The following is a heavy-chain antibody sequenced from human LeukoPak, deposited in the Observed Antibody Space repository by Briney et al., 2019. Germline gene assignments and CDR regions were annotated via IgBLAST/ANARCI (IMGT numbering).Heavy chain of an antibody. V-gene: IGHV3-33*01. CDR3: ARDRSGWDNHFDY. D-gene: IGHD6-19*01. CDR2: IWYDGSNK. CDR1: GFTFSSYG. J-gene: IGHJ4*02. Sequence: GGSLRLSCAASGFTFSSYGMHWVRQAPGKGLEWVAVIWYDGSNKYYADSVKGRFTISRDNSKNTLYLQMNSLRAEDTAVYYCARDRSGWDNHFDYWGQGTLVTVSS.